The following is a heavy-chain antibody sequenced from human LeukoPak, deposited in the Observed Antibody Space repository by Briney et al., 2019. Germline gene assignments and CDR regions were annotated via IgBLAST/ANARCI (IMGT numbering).Heavy chain of an antibody. CDR1: GFTFGDYA. V-gene: IGHV3-49*04. Sequence: GGSLRLSCAASGFTFGDYAVSWVRQAPGMGLEWIGFIRSKAYGGTTQYAASVKGRFTLSRDDSKSITYLQMNSLKTEDTAVYYCTRDHPYYYDNSGYPLDYWGQGTLVTVSS. D-gene: IGHD3-22*01. J-gene: IGHJ4*02. CDR3: TRDHPYYYDNSGYPLDY. CDR2: IRSKAYGGTT.